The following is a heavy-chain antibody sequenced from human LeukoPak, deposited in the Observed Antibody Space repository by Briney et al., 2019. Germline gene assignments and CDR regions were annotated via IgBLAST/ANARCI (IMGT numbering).Heavy chain of an antibody. CDR1: GFTFSSYG. V-gene: IGHV3-33*01. Sequence: LSGRSLRLSCAASGFTFSSYGMHWVRQAPGKGLEWVAVIWYDGSNKYYADSVKGRFTISRDNSKNTLYLQMNSLRAEDTAVYYCARGPYGPLLGYYYGMDVWGQGTTVTVSS. J-gene: IGHJ6*02. CDR3: ARGPYGPLLGYYYGMDV. D-gene: IGHD7-27*01. CDR2: IWYDGSNK.